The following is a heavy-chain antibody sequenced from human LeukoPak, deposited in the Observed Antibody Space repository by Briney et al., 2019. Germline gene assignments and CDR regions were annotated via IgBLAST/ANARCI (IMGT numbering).Heavy chain of an antibody. CDR3: ARGPLDSITMIVVDY. Sequence: PGGSLRLSCAASGFTFSSYSMSWVRQAPGKGLEWVSSISSSSSYIYYADSVKGRFTISRDNAKNSLYLQMNSLRAEDTAVYYCARGPLDSITMIVVDYWGQGTLVTVSS. V-gene: IGHV3-21*01. D-gene: IGHD3-22*01. CDR2: ISSSSSYI. CDR1: GFTFSSYS. J-gene: IGHJ4*02.